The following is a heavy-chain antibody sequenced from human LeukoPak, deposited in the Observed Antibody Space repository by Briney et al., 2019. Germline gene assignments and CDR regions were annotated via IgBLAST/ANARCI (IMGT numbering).Heavy chain of an antibody. D-gene: IGHD3-16*01. J-gene: IGHJ5*02. Sequence: SETLSLTCAVYGGSFSGYYWSWIRQPPGKGLEWMGYIYDSGSANYNPSLKSGVTISVDTSKHQFSLKFAAVTAAATALYYCVRWGGSNRSSPKWFDPSGPGTLVTASS. CDR1: GGSFSGYY. CDR3: VRWGGSNRSSPKWFDP. CDR2: IYDSGSA. V-gene: IGHV4-59*01.